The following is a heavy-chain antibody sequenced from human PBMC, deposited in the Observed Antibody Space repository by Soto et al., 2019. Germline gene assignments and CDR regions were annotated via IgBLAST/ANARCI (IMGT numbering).Heavy chain of an antibody. CDR2: ISAYNGDTET. J-gene: IGHJ4*02. V-gene: IGHV1-18*01. D-gene: IGHD6-13*01. CDR1: GYTFSTYG. Sequence: QVQLVQSGAEVKKPGASVKVSCKASGYTFSTYGISWVRQAPGQGLEWMGWISAYNGDTETNYAQKFQGRVTMTTDTSTSADYMELRNLRYDDTAVYYCAREAAVMAAAGPDYWGQGTLVTVSS. CDR3: AREAAVMAAAGPDY.